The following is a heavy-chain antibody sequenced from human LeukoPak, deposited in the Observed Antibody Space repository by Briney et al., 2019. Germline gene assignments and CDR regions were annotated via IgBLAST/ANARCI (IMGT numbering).Heavy chain of an antibody. D-gene: IGHD4-11*01. V-gene: IGHV1-2*02. Sequence: ASVKVSCKASGYSFTGYYMHWVRQAPGQGLEWMGWINPDSGGTNYAQKFQGRVTMTRDTSITTAYMELSRLTSDDTAVYYCASGYSDYADYYNYYMDVWGKGTTVTVSS. CDR1: GYSFTGYY. CDR3: ASGYSDYADYYNYYMDV. J-gene: IGHJ6*03. CDR2: INPDSGGT.